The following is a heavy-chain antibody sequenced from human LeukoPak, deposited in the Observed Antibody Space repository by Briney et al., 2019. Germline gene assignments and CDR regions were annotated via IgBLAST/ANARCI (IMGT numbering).Heavy chain of an antibody. J-gene: IGHJ4*02. D-gene: IGHD2-8*01. V-gene: IGHV3-30*18. Sequence: GGSLRLSCAASGFTLSSYGMHWVRQAPGKGLEWVAVVSYDGSNKYYADSVKGRFTISRDNSKNTLYLQMNSLRAEDTAVYYCAKTLSRTRAPSDYWGQGTLVTVSS. CDR1: GFTLSSYG. CDR2: VSYDGSNK. CDR3: AKTLSRTRAPSDY.